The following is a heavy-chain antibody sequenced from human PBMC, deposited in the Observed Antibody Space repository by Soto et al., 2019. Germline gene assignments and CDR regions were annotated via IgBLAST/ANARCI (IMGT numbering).Heavy chain of an antibody. Sequence: SLRLSCAASGFTFSSYWMHWVRQAPGKGLVWVSRINSDGSSTSYADSVKGRFTISRDNAKNTLYLQMNSLRAEDTAVYYCASPIGSSSWYSYYYYYGMDVWGQGTTVTVSS. V-gene: IGHV3-74*01. CDR1: GFTFSSYW. CDR2: INSDGSST. D-gene: IGHD6-13*01. J-gene: IGHJ6*02. CDR3: ASPIGSSSWYSYYYYYGMDV.